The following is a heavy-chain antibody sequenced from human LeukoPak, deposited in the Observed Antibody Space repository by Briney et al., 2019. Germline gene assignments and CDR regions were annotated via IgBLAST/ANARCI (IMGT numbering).Heavy chain of an antibody. V-gene: IGHV3-33*01. CDR2: IWYDGSNK. D-gene: IGHD4-23*01. J-gene: IGHJ4*02. Sequence: GRSLRPSCAASGFTFSSYGMHWVRQAPGKGLEWVAVIWYDGSNKYYADSVKGRFTISRDNSKNTLHLQMNSLRAEDTAVYYCARDSRQGLLRWYFDYWGQGTLVTVSS. CDR3: ARDSRQGLLRWYFDY. CDR1: GFTFSSYG.